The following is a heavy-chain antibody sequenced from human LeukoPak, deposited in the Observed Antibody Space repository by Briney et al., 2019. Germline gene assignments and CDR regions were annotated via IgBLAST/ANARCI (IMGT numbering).Heavy chain of an antibody. J-gene: IGHJ4*02. CDR1: GFTFSSHG. D-gene: IGHD5-24*01. CDR2: VSGSGGST. V-gene: IGHV3-23*01. CDR3: AKDRGFMATTPDY. Sequence: GGSLRLSCAAPGFTFSSHGMSWVRQAPGKGLEWVSTVSGSGGSTYYADSVMGRFTISRDNSKSTLFLQMNSLRGEDTAVYYCAKDRGFMATTPDYWGQGTLVTVSS.